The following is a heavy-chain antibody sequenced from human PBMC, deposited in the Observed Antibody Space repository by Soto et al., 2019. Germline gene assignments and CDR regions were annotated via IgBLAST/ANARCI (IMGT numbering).Heavy chain of an antibody. CDR1: GYTFTSYY. CDR3: ARDQEPSTLYYDYYYMDV. J-gene: IGHJ6*03. Sequence: GASVKVSCKASGYTFTSYYIHWVRQAPGQGLERMGIINPSGGSTSYAQKFQGRVTMTRDTSTSTVYMEVSGLRSKDTAVYYCARDQEPSTLYYDYYYMDVWGKGTTVTVSS. V-gene: IGHV1-46*03. CDR2: INPSGGST.